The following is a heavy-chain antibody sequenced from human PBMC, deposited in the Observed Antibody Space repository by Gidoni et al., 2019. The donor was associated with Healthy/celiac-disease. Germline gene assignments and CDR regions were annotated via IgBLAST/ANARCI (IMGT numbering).Heavy chain of an antibody. CDR2: IIPMFGTS. D-gene: IGHD6-6*01. CDR1: GGTFSSYA. Sequence: QVQLVQSGAEVKKPGSSVKVSCKASGGTFSSYAISWVRQAPGQGLEWMGGIIPMFGTSNDAQKFQGRVTITADESTSTAYMELSSLRSEDTAVYYCASESSIAARPPEYFQNWGQGTLVTVSS. V-gene: IGHV1-69*01. CDR3: ASESSIAARPPEYFQN. J-gene: IGHJ1*01.